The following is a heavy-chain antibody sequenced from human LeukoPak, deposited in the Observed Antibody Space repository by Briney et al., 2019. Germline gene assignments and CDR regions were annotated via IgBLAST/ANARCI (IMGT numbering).Heavy chain of an antibody. D-gene: IGHD3-3*01. Sequence: PGGSLRLSCAASGFIFSSYSMNWVRQAPGKGLEWVSAISGSGGSTYYADSVKGRFTISRDNSKNTLYLQMDSLRAEDTAVYYCAKCGALYDFWEDYWGQGTLVTVSS. CDR1: GFIFSSYS. CDR2: ISGSGGST. J-gene: IGHJ4*02. V-gene: IGHV3-23*01. CDR3: AKCGALYDFWEDY.